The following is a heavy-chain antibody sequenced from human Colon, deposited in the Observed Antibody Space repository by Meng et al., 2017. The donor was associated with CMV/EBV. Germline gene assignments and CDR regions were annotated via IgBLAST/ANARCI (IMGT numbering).Heavy chain of an antibody. D-gene: IGHD3-10*01. CDR1: GASITSYY. J-gene: IGHJ4*02. V-gene: IGHV4-4*07. CDR3: ARDSNLSGLAY. Sequence: QVQLRESGPGLVKPSETLSLTCTVSGASITSYYWSWIRQPAGKGLEWIGRVYISGNTNYNPPLKSRVTMSIDTSKNQLSLNIRSVTAADTAVYYCARDSNLSGLAYWGQGTLVTVSS. CDR2: VYISGNT.